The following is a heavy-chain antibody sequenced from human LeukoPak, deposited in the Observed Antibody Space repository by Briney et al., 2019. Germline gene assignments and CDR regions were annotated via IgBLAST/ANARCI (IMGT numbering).Heavy chain of an antibody. CDR2: INHSGST. V-gene: IGHV4-34*01. CDR1: GGSFSGYY. D-gene: IGHD3-22*01. J-gene: IGHJ4*02. Sequence: SETLSLTCAVYGGSFSGYYWSWIRQPPGKGLEWIGEINHSGSTNYNPSLKSRVTISVDTSKNQFSLKLSSVTAADTAVYYCARGGGMIVVAPRNYFDYWGQGTLVTVSS. CDR3: ARGGGMIVVAPRNYFDY.